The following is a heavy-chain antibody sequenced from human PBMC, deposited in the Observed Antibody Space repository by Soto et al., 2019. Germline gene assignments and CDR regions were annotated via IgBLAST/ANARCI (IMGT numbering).Heavy chain of an antibody. CDR1: GYTFTGYY. CDR2: INPNSGGT. Sequence: GASVKVSCKASGYTFTGYYMHWLRQAPGQGLEWMGWINPNSGGTNYAQKFQGRVTMTRDTPISRAYMELSRLISDDTAVYYCVIETDENGYPGPSYWGRGTLLTGSS. V-gene: IGHV1-2*02. CDR3: VIETDENGYPGPSY. J-gene: IGHJ4*02. D-gene: IGHD5-18*01.